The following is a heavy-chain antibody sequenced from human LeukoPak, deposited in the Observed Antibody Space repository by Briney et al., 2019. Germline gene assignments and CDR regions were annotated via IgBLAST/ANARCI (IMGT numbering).Heavy chain of an antibody. V-gene: IGHV4-4*02. J-gene: IGHJ4*02. Sequence: SGTLSLTCAVSGGSITSNKWWTGVRPPPGKGREGIGEIYHSGSANYNPSLKRRVTISGDKSKKQLSLKLSSVPAADAAVYYCANRFDDYGSFDYWGQGTLVTVSS. CDR1: GGSITSNKW. CDR3: ANRFDDYGSFDY. D-gene: IGHD4-17*01. CDR2: IYHSGSA.